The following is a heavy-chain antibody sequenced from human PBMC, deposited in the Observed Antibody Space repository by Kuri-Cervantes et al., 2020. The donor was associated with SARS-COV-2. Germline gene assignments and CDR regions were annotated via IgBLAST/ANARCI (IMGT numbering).Heavy chain of an antibody. Sequence: GESLKISCAASGFTFSSYEMNWVRQTPGKGLEWVSYISSTGDTIYYAASVKGRFTISRDNAKNSLYLQMNSLRAEDTAVYYCTRWRVGDKTWGQGTLVTVSS. CDR2: ISSTGDTI. J-gene: IGHJ4*02. V-gene: IGHV3-48*03. CDR1: GFTFSSYE. D-gene: IGHD1-26*01. CDR3: TRWRVGDKT.